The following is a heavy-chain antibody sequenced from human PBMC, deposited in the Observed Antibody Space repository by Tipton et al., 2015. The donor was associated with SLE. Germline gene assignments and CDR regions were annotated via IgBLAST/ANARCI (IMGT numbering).Heavy chain of an antibody. CDR3: VRDVRVRTTGNWFNP. J-gene: IGHJ5*02. Sequence: TLSLTCTVSGGSISSHYWSWIRQPPGKGLEWIGYIYDSENTNYNPSLKSRVTISVDTSKNQFSLKLSSVTAADTAVYYCVRDVRVRTTGNWFNPWGQGTLVTVSS. CDR1: GGSISSHY. CDR2: IYDSENT. D-gene: IGHD1-1*01. V-gene: IGHV4-59*11.